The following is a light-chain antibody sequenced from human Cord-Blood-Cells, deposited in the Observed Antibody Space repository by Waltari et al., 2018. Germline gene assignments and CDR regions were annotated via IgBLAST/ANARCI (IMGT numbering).Light chain of an antibody. J-gene: IGLJ3*02. CDR2: KDS. V-gene: IGLV3-27*01. CDR3: YSAADNNLRV. CDR1: VLAKKY. Sequence: SCDLTQPSSVSVSPGQTARITCSGDVLAKKYARWFQQKPGQAPVLVIYKDSERPSGIPGRFSGSSSGTTVTLTISGAQVEDEADYYCYSAADNNLRVFGGGTKLT.